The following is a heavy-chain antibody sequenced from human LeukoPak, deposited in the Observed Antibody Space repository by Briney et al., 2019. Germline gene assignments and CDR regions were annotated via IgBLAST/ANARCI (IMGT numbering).Heavy chain of an antibody. CDR2: IYYSGST. J-gene: IGHJ4*02. D-gene: IGHD4-17*01. Sequence: SETLSLTCTVSGGSISRSRDYWGWIRQPPGKGLEWIGSIYYSGSTYYNPSLKSRVTISVDTSKNQFSLKLSSVTAADTAVYYCARGPSYGDYVPYWGQGTLVTVSS. CDR3: ARGPSYGDYVPY. V-gene: IGHV4-39*07. CDR1: GGSISRSRDY.